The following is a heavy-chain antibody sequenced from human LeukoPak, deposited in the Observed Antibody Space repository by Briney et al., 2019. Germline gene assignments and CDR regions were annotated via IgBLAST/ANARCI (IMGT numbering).Heavy chain of an antibody. CDR2: ISSSSSSTI. CDR1: GFTFSSYS. V-gene: IGHV3-48*01. CDR3: ANFLESSCFLYFFDY. Sequence: GGSLRLSCAASGFTFSSYSMDWVRQAPGKGLEWVSYISSSSSSTIYYADSVKGRFTISRDNSKNTLYLQMNSLRAEDTAVYYWANFLESSCFLYFFDYWGQGTLVTVSS. D-gene: IGHD3-3*01. J-gene: IGHJ4*02.